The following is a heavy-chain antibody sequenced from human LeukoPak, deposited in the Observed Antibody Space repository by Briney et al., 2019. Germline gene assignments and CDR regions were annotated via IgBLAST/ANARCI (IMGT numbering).Heavy chain of an antibody. CDR2: INTDGSTT. J-gene: IGHJ4*02. V-gene: IGHV3-74*01. D-gene: IGHD6-19*01. CDR3: ARVFSSGSFDY. CDR1: GFTFSGFW. Sequence: HAGGSLRLSCAASGFTFSGFWMHWVRQAPGKGLVWVSRINTDGSTTTYADSVKGRFTISRDNAKNTLYLQMNSLRAEDTAVYYCARVFSSGSFDYWGQGTLVTVSS.